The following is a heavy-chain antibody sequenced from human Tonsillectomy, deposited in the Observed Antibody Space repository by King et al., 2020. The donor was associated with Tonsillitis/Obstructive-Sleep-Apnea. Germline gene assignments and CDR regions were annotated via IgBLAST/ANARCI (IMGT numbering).Heavy chain of an antibody. CDR3: ASDSGYDFWSGYYEYYFDY. CDR2: IKQDGSEK. Sequence: VQLVESGGGLVQPGGSLRLSCAASGFTFSSYWMSWVRQAPGKGLEGVANIKQDGSEKYYVDSVKGRFTISRDNAKNSLYLQMNSLRAEDTAVYYCASDSGYDFWSGYYEYYFDYWGQGTLVTVSS. CDR1: GFTFSSYW. V-gene: IGHV3-7*01. J-gene: IGHJ4*02. D-gene: IGHD3-3*01.